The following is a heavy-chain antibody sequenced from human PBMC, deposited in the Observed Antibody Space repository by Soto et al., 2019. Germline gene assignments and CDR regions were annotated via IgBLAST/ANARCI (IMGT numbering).Heavy chain of an antibody. Sequence: ASVKVSCKASGYTFTSYDINWVRQATGQGLEWMGWMNPNSGNTGYAQKFQGRVTMTRNTSISTAYMELSSLRSEDTAVYYCPRDPGYYYGSGPGVDPRDRYGMHVWGQGTTVTVSS. CDR2: MNPNSGNT. V-gene: IGHV1-8*01. D-gene: IGHD3-10*01. CDR1: GYTFTSYD. J-gene: IGHJ6*02. CDR3: PRDPGYYYGSGPGVDPRDRYGMHV.